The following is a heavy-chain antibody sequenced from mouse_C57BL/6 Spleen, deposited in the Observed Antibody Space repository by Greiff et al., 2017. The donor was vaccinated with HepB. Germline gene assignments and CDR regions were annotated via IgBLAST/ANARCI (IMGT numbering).Heavy chain of an antibody. CDR2: IDPEDGET. Sequence: EVQLQQSGAELVKPGASVKLSCTASGFNIKDYYMHWVKQRTEQGLEWIGRIDPEDGETKYAPKFQGKATITADTSSNTAYLQLSSLTSEDTAVYHCARHSADITTVVDWYFDVWGTGTTVTVSS. CDR3: ARHSADITTVVDWYFDV. J-gene: IGHJ1*03. D-gene: IGHD1-1*01. CDR1: GFNIKDYY. V-gene: IGHV14-2*01.